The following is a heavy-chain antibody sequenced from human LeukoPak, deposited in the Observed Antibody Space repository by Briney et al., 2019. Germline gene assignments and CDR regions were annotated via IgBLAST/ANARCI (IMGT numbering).Heavy chain of an antibody. J-gene: IGHJ4*02. CDR1: GFTFSSYW. CDR3: ARDPGRRFDY. CDR2: INEDGSEK. V-gene: IGHV3-7*01. Sequence: GGSLRLSCAASGFTFSSYWMTWVSQAPGKGLEWVASINEDGSEKHYVDSVEGRFSISRDNPKSALYLQMNTLSAEDTAVYYCARDPGRRFDYWGQGTLVTVSS.